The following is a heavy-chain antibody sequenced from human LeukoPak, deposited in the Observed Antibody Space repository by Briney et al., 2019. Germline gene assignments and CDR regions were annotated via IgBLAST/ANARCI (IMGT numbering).Heavy chain of an antibody. J-gene: IGHJ5*02. CDR3: ARDGSGYSYGVFDP. Sequence: SGTLSLTCTVSGGSISSYYWNWIRQPAGKGLEWIGRIYPSGSTNYNPSLKSRVTMSIDTSKNQFSLKLSSVTAADTAVYYCARDGSGYSYGVFDPWGQGTLVTVSS. CDR1: GGSISSYY. CDR2: IYPSGST. V-gene: IGHV4-4*07. D-gene: IGHD5-18*01.